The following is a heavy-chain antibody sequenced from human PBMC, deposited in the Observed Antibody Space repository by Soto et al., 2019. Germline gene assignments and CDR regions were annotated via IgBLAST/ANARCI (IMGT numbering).Heavy chain of an antibody. Sequence: SETLSLTCTVSGGSISSYYWSWIRQPPGKGLEWIGYIYYSGSTNYNPSLKSRVTISVDTSKNQFSLKLSSVTAAVTAVYYCARGSTVLGFDPWGQGTLVTVSS. D-gene: IGHD4-17*01. CDR1: GGSISSYY. CDR2: IYYSGST. V-gene: IGHV4-59*01. CDR3: ARGSTVLGFDP. J-gene: IGHJ5*02.